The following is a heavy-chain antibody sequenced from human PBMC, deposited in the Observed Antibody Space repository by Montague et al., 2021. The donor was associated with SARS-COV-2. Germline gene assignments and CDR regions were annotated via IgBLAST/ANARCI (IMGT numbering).Heavy chain of an antibody. CDR3: ARGPHYDILTSYYKDGMDV. CDR2: IYTSGST. J-gene: IGHJ6*02. CDR1: GGSISTGSYY. Sequence: TLSLTCTVSGGSISTGSYYWSWIRQSAGKGLEWIGRIYTSGSTNYNPSLKSRVTISVDTSKNQFSLKLSSVTAADTAVYYCARGPHYDILTSYYKDGMDVWGQGTTVTVSS. D-gene: IGHD3-9*01. V-gene: IGHV4-61*02.